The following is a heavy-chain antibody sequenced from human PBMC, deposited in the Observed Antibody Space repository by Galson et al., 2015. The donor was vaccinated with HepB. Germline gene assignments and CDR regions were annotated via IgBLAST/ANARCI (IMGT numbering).Heavy chain of an antibody. CDR2: IYSDGSST. D-gene: IGHD1-26*01. V-gene: IGHV3-74*01. CDR3: VRDSRGGATNFDY. Sequence: SLRLSCAASGFTFSSHWMHWVRQVPGKGLVWVSRIYSDGSSTSYADSVKGRFTISRDNAKNTLYLQMNSLRAEDTALYCCVRDSRGGATNFDYWGQGTLVTVSS. CDR1: GFTFSSHW. J-gene: IGHJ4*02.